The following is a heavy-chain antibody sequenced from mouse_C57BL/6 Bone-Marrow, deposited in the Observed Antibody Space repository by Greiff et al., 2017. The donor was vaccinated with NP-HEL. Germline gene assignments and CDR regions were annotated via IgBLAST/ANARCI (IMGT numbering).Heavy chain of an antibody. CDR2: IDPSDSET. Sequence: QVQLQQPGAELVRPGSSVKLSCKASGYTFTSYWMQWVKQRPIQGLEWIGNIDPSDSETHYNQKFKDKATLTVDKSSSTAYMQLSSLTSEDSAVYDCARDFYYEYEDYAMDYWGQGTSVTVSA. V-gene: IGHV1-52*01. CDR1: GYTFTSYW. CDR3: ARDFYYEYEDYAMDY. D-gene: IGHD2-4*01. J-gene: IGHJ4*01.